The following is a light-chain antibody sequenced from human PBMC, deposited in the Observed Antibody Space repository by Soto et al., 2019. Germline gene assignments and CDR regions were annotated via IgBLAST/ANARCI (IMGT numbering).Light chain of an antibody. CDR2: SAS. V-gene: IGKV3-15*01. J-gene: IGKJ1*01. Sequence: ETVMTQSPATLSVSPGERATLSCRASQSVSSNLAWYQQKPGQAPRLLIHSASARATGIPARFSGSGSGTEFTLTISSLQSEDFAVYYCQQYTNWPPWTFGQGTKVEIK. CDR3: QQYTNWPPWT. CDR1: QSVSSN.